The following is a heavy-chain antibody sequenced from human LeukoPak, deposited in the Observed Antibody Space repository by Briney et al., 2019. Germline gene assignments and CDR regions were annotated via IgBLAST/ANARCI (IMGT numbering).Heavy chain of an antibody. CDR2: IYTSGST. Sequence: SETLSLTCTVSGGSIISYYWSWIRQPAGKGLEWIGRIYTSGSTNYNPSLKSRVTMSVDTSKNQFSLKLSSVTAADTAVYYCARGDPAAGQNAAGSDYWGQGTLVTVSS. J-gene: IGHJ4*02. D-gene: IGHD6-13*01. CDR3: ARGDPAAGQNAAGSDY. V-gene: IGHV4-4*07. CDR1: GGSIISYY.